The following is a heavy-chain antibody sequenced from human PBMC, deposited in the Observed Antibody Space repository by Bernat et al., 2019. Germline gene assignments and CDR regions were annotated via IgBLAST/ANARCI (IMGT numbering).Heavy chain of an antibody. CDR3: AGFYGDYGVENWFDP. Sequence: QLQLQESGPGLVKPSETLSLTCTVSGGSISSSSYYLGWIRQPPGKGLEGLGRNYFSGSTYYNPSPQSRVAISVDTSKNQFSLKLGSVTAADAAVYYCAGFYGDYGVENWFDPWGQGTLVTVSS. CDR2: NYFSGST. V-gene: IGHV4-39*01. J-gene: IGHJ5*02. D-gene: IGHD4-17*01. CDR1: GGSISSSSYY.